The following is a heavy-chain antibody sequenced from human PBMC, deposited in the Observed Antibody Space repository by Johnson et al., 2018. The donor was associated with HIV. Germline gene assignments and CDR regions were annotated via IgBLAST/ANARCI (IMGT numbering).Heavy chain of an antibody. J-gene: IGHJ3*02. V-gene: IGHV3-66*01. CDR2: IYSGGST. Sequence: VQLVESGGGVVQPGGSLRLSCAASGVTVSSNYMTWVRQAPGKGLEWVSVIYSGGSTYYADSVKGRFTISRDNSKNTLYLQMNILRAEDTAVYYCASSFDYGDAFDIWGQGTMVTVSS. CDR3: ASSFDYGDAFDI. CDR1: GVTVSSNY. D-gene: IGHD4-17*01.